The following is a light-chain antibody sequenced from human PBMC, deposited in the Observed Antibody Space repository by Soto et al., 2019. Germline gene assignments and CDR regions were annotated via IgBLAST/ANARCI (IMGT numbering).Light chain of an antibody. CDR1: RSDVGGYNY. CDR2: DVS. Sequence: QSLLTPPACLSGSFAESATISCTGSRSDVGGYNYVSWYQQHPGKAPKLMIYDVSTRPSGVSNRFSGSKSGNTASLTISGLQAEDEADYYCSSYTTSSTPYVFGTGTKVTVL. J-gene: IGLJ1*01. V-gene: IGLV2-14*03. CDR3: SSYTTSSTPYV.